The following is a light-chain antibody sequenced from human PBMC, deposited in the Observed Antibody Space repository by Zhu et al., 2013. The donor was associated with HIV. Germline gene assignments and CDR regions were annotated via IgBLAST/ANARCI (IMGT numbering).Light chain of an antibody. CDR3: QKYNSAPRT. Sequence: DIQMTQSPSSLSASVGDRVTITCRASQGISNYLAWYQQKPGKVPKLLIYAAIHFAIRGPISVQWQWIWDRFHSHHQGSLQPEDVATYYCQKYNSAPRTFGQGTKV. V-gene: IGKV1-27*01. CDR2: AAI. J-gene: IGKJ1*01. CDR1: QGISNY.